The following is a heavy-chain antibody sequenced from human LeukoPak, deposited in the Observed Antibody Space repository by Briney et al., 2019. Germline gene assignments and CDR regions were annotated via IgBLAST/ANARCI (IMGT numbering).Heavy chain of an antibody. CDR1: GNYW. CDR2: INSDGSWT. V-gene: IGHV3-74*01. D-gene: IGHD1-20*01. Sequence: GGSLRLSCAASGNYWIHWVRQAPGKGLVWVSRINSDGSWTSYADSVKGRFTISRDNAKNTLYLQMNSLRAEDTAVYYCLRDLNWSLDQWGQGTLVTVSS. J-gene: IGHJ4*02. CDR3: LRDLNWSLDQ.